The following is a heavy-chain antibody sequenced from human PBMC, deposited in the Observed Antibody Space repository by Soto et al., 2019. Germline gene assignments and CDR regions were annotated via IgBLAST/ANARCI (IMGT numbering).Heavy chain of an antibody. CDR3: ARYYGSGSYYYYYYMDV. Sequence: SETLSLTCTVSGGSISSYYWSWIRQPPGKGLEWIGYIYYSGSTNYNPFLKSRVTISVDTSKNQFSLKLSSVTAADTAVYYCARYYGSGSYYYYYYMDVWGKGTTVTVSS. CDR2: IYYSGST. CDR1: GGSISSYY. J-gene: IGHJ6*03. D-gene: IGHD3-10*01. V-gene: IGHV4-59*08.